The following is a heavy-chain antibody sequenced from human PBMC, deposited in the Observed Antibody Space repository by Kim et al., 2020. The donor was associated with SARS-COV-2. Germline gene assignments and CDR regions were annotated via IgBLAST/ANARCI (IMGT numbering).Heavy chain of an antibody. V-gene: IGHV3-15*01. CDR3: TTGEVCSSTSCPADYYYGMDV. Sequence: GGSLRLSCAASGFTFSNAWMSWVRQAPGKGLEWVGRIKSKTDGGTTDYAAPVKGRFTISRDDSKNTLYLQMNSLKTEDTAVYYCTTGEVCSSTSCPADYYYGMDVWGQGTTVTVSS. D-gene: IGHD2-2*01. CDR1: GFTFSNAW. J-gene: IGHJ6*02. CDR2: IKSKTDGGTT.